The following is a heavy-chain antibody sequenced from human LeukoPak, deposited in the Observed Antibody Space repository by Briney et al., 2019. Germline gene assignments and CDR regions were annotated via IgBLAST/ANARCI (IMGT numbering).Heavy chain of an antibody. D-gene: IGHD2-2*01. J-gene: IGHJ4*02. CDR2: ISGSGGST. Sequence: PGGSLRLSCAVSGFTFSSYVMSWVRQAPGKGLEWVSAISGSGGSTYYADSVKGRFTISRDNSKNTLYVQMNSLRAEDTAVYYCAKCWGSSTSCYLGYFDYWGQGTLVTVSS. CDR3: AKCWGSSTSCYLGYFDY. CDR1: GFTFSSYV. V-gene: IGHV3-23*01.